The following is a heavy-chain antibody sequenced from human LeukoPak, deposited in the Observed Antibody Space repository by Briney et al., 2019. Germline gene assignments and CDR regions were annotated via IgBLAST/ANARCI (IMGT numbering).Heavy chain of an antibody. J-gene: IGHJ4*02. CDR3: AKDYFGSLEY. CDR2: IKSDGGT. V-gene: IGHV3-74*03. Sequence: GGSLSLSCAASGFAFSVSWMHWVRQAPGKGLVWVSVIKSDGGTAYADSVKGRFTISRDNAKNTVYLQMNSLRDEDTAVYYYAKDYFGSLEYWGQGTLVTVSS. CDR1: GFAFSVSW. D-gene: IGHD2/OR15-2a*01.